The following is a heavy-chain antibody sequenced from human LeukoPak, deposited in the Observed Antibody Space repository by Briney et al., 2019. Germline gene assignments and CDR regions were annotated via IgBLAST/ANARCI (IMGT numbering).Heavy chain of an antibody. V-gene: IGHV3-23*01. CDR2: ISGSGNRT. Sequence: GGSLRLSCAASGFTFDNYALGWVRQAPGKGLVWVSGISGSGNRTYYADSVKGRFTISRDNAKNSLYLQMNSLRAEDTAVYYCARDIEEYSSSSWYFDYWGQGTLVTVSS. CDR1: GFTFDNYA. D-gene: IGHD6-6*01. J-gene: IGHJ4*02. CDR3: ARDIEEYSSSSWYFDY.